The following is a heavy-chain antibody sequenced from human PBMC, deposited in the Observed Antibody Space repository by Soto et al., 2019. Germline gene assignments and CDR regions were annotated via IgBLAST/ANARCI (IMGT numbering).Heavy chain of an antibody. J-gene: IGHJ6*02. D-gene: IGHD3-10*01. CDR3: ARQPSPNFGGNYYGMDV. CDR2: IYYSGST. V-gene: IGHV4-59*08. Sequence: ETLSLTCTVSGGSISSYYWSWIRQPPGKGLEWIGYIYYSGSTNYNPSLKSRVTISVDTSKNQFSLKLSSVTAADTAVYYCARQPSPNFGGNYYGMDVWGQGTTVTVSS. CDR1: GGSISSYY.